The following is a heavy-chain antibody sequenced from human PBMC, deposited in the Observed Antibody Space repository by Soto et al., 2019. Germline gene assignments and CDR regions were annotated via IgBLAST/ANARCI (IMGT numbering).Heavy chain of an antibody. Sequence: LRLSCGASGFTFPNAWMNWVRQAPGKGLEWVGRIKSKADGGTTDYAAPVNGRFTISRDDSKNTLHLQLSSLETEDTAVYYCTTAIPLSGLLLDYWGRGTLVTVSS. D-gene: IGHD1-26*01. CDR2: IKSKADGGTT. CDR3: TTAIPLSGLLLDY. V-gene: IGHV3-15*07. CDR1: GFTFPNAW. J-gene: IGHJ4*02.